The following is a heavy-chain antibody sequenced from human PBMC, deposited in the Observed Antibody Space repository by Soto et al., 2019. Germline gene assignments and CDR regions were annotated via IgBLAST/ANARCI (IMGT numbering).Heavy chain of an antibody. D-gene: IGHD2-15*01. CDR2: ISYDGSNK. CDR1: GFTFSSYG. V-gene: IGHV3-30*18. Sequence: PGGSLRLSCAASGFTFSSYGMHWVRQAPGKGLEWVAVISYDGSNKYYADSVKGRFTISRDNSKNTLYLQMNSLRAEDTAVYYCTKARGGIFDYWGQGTLVTVSS. CDR3: TKARGGIFDY. J-gene: IGHJ4*02.